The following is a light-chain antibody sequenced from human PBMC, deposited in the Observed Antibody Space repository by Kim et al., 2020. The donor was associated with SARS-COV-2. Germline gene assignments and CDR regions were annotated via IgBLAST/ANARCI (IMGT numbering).Light chain of an antibody. Sequence: QSITISCTVTSSDGGGYNYVSGYQQHPGKAPKLMIYDVSKRPSGVSNRFSGSKSGNTASLTISGLQAEDEADYYCSSYTTSSTFVVFGGGTQLTVL. V-gene: IGLV2-14*04. CDR1: SSDGGGYNY. J-gene: IGLJ2*01. CDR2: DVS. CDR3: SSYTTSSTFVV.